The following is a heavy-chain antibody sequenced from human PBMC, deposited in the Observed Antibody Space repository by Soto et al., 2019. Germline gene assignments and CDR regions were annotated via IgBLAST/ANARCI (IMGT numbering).Heavy chain of an antibody. J-gene: IGHJ3*02. V-gene: IGHV5-51*01. CDR3: ARAATHFNWFPEAFYI. D-gene: IGHD3-9*01. CDR1: GYSFTTYW. Sequence: GEALKISCKRSGYSFTTYWLAWVRQIPGKGLEGVGIIYPGDSQTRYSPSFEGQVTMSRDRSISTAYLLWSSLKASDPAMYSCARAATHFNWFPEAFYIWGQGTMVTVSS. CDR2: IYPGDSQT.